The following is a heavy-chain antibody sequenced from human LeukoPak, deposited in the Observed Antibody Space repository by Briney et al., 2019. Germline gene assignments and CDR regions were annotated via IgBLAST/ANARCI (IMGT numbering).Heavy chain of an antibody. J-gene: IGHJ4*02. CDR2: IYYSGST. Sequence: PSETLSLTCTVSGGSISSSSYYWGWIRQPPGKGLEWIGSIYYSGSTYYNPSLKSRVTISVDTSKNQFSLKLSSVTAADTAVHYCARQAPTSSSWYVAAQRGRYYFDYWGQGTLVTVSS. D-gene: IGHD6-13*01. CDR3: ARQAPTSSSWYVAAQRGRYYFDY. V-gene: IGHV4-39*01. CDR1: GGSISSSSYY.